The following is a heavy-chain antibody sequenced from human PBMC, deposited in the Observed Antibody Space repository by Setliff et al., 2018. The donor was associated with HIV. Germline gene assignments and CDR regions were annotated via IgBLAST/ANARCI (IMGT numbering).Heavy chain of an antibody. V-gene: IGHV4-39*07. D-gene: IGHD3-10*01. J-gene: IGHJ5*02. CDR3: ARCPVLLWFGKISGVDWFDP. CDR1: GDSITSTNYY. CDR2: ISYSGST. Sequence: PSETLSLTCTVSGDSITSTNYYWGWIRQPPGKGLEWIGSISYSGSTYYKSSLKSRVTISVDASKNHFSLKLSSVTAADTAVYYCARCPVLLWFGKISGVDWFDPWGQGTQVTVSS.